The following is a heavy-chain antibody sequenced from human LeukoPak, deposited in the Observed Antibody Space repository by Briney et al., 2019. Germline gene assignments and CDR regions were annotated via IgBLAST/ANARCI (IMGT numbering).Heavy chain of an antibody. CDR1: GYTFTGYY. J-gene: IGHJ5*02. V-gene: IGHV1-2*02. Sequence: ASVKVSCKASGYTFTGYYMHWVRQAPGQGLEWMGWINPNSGGTNYAQKFQGRVTMTRDTSISTAYMELSRLRSDDTAVYYCARAVVVANNWFGPWGQGTLVTVSS. CDR3: ARAVVVANNWFGP. D-gene: IGHD2-15*01. CDR2: INPNSGGT.